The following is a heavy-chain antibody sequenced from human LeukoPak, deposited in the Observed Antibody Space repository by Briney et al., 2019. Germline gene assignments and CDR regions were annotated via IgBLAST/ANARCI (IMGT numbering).Heavy chain of an antibody. V-gene: IGHV4-39*01. D-gene: IGHD3-10*01. Sequence: SETLSLTCTVSGGSISSSSYYWGWIRQPPGKGLEWIGSIYYSGSTYYNPSLKSRVTISVDTSKNQFSLKLSSVTAADTAVYYCASGVSYYGSGSYPVTWGQGTPVTVSS. CDR2: IYYSGST. J-gene: IGHJ4*02. CDR3: ASGVSYYGSGSYPVT. CDR1: GGSISSSSYY.